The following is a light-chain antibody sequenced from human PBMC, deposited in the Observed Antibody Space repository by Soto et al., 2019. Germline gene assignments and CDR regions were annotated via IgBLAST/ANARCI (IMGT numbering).Light chain of an antibody. CDR1: QSVSSY. V-gene: IGKV3-11*01. Sequence: ETVLTQSPATLSLSPGERATLSCRASQSVSSYLAWYQQKTGQAHRLLIYDASNRATGIPARFSGSGSGTDFTLTISSLEPADFAVYYCQQRSNWPLTFGGGTKV. CDR3: QQRSNWPLT. J-gene: IGKJ4*01. CDR2: DAS.